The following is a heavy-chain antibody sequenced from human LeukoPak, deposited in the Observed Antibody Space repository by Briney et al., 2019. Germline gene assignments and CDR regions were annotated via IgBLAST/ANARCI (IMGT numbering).Heavy chain of an antibody. Sequence: SETLSLTCTVSGGSISSYYWSWIRQPPRKGLEWTGYIYYSGSTNYNPSLKSRVTISVDTSKNQFSLKLSSVTAADTAVYYCARLLWFGELKLDYYGMDVWGQGTTVTVSS. V-gene: IGHV4-59*01. CDR3: ARLLWFGELKLDYYGMDV. CDR1: GGSISSYY. CDR2: IYYSGST. D-gene: IGHD3-10*01. J-gene: IGHJ6*02.